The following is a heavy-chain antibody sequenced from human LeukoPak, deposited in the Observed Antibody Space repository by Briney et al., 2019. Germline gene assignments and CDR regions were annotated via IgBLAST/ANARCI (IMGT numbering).Heavy chain of an antibody. J-gene: IGHJ4*02. Sequence: PGGSLRLSCAASGFTFSGSAMDWVRQAAGKGREWVGRIRSKAKSYARAYAGAEKGRFNISREDTKKRAYMQRNSLKTEDTAVYYCTRYVRLGELSLDYWGQGTLVTVSS. CDR1: GFTFSGSA. CDR2: IRSKAKSYAR. D-gene: IGHD3-16*02. CDR3: TRYVRLGELSLDY. V-gene: IGHV3-73*01.